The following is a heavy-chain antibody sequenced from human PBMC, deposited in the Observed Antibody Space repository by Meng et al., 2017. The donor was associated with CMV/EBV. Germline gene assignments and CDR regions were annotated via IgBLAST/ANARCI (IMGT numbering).Heavy chain of an antibody. J-gene: IGHJ4*02. CDR1: GFTFSSYS. CDR2: ISSSSSYI. CDR3: ARDFLTGDY. D-gene: IGHD7-27*01. Sequence: GESLKISCAASGFTFSSYSMNWVRQAPGKGLEWVSYISSSSSYIYYADSVKGRFTISRDNAKNSLYLQMNSLRAEDTAVYYCARDFLTGDYWGQGTLVTVSS. V-gene: IGHV3-21*05.